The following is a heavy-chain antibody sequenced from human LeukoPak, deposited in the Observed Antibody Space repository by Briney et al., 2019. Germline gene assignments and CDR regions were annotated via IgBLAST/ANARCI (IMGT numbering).Heavy chain of an antibody. D-gene: IGHD4-17*01. CDR1: GFPFTTYA. CDR3: ARLRNTVTTPRFDY. V-gene: IGHV3-23*01. J-gene: IGHJ4*02. Sequence: GGSLRLSCAASGFPFTTYAMGWVRQAPGKGLEWVSAISGSDGGTHSADSVKGRFTTSTDNSKNTLYLQMNSLRADDTAVYYCARLRNTVTTPRFDYWGQGTLVTVSS. CDR2: ISGSDGGT.